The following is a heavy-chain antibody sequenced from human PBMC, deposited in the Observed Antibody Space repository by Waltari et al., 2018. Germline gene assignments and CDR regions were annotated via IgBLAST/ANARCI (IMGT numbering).Heavy chain of an antibody. CDR1: GGSISSYY. J-gene: IGHJ4*02. Sequence: QVQLQESGPGLVKPSETLSLTCTVSGGSISSYYWSWIRQPPGKGLEWIGYIYYSGSTNYNPSLKSRVTISVDTSKNQFSLKLSSVTAADTAVYYCARIKTTVTTDFDYWGQGTLVTVSS. CDR3: ARIKTTVTTDFDY. CDR2: IYYSGST. D-gene: IGHD4-4*01. V-gene: IGHV4-59*01.